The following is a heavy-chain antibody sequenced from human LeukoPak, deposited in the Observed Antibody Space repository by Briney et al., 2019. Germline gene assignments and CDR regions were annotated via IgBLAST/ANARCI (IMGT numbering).Heavy chain of an antibody. J-gene: IGHJ6*02. CDR3: ARREYGGNSGFYYGMDV. D-gene: IGHD4-23*01. V-gene: IGHV3-43*01. CDR1: GFIFDDYT. CDR2: ISWDGPTT. Sequence: GGSLRLSCATSGFIFDDYTMHWVRQAPGKGLEWVSLISWDGPTTYYADSVKGRFTISRDNSKNTLYLQMNSLRAEDTAVYYCARREYGGNSGFYYGMDVWGQGTLVTVSS.